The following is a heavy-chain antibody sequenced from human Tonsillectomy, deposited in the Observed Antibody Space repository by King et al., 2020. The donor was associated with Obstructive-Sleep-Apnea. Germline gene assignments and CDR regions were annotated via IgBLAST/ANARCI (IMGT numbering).Heavy chain of an antibody. J-gene: IGHJ4*02. CDR3: ARDFDY. Sequence: VQLVESGGDVVRPGTSLTLSCIASGFTFSNFEIHWVRVAPGKGLEWVTLVSTDGRRQYYADSVKGRFTISRDNSKNTVYLQMNNLRPDDTAMYYCARDFDYWGQGTLVTVSP. CDR1: GFTFSNFE. V-gene: IGHV3-30*14. CDR2: VSTDGRRQ.